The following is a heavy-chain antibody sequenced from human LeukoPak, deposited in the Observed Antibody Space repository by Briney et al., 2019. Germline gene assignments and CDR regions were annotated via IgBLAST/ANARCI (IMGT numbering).Heavy chain of an antibody. CDR2: ISSSSSYI. V-gene: IGHV3-21*01. CDR3: ARDERYWNIAAAADY. CDR1: GFTFSSYS. Sequence: GGSLRLSCAASGFTFSSYSMNWVRQAPGKGLEWVSSISSSSSYIYYADSVTGRFTISRDNAKNSLYLQMNSLRAEDTAVYYCARDERYWNIAAAADYWGQGTLVTVSS. J-gene: IGHJ4*02. D-gene: IGHD6-13*01.